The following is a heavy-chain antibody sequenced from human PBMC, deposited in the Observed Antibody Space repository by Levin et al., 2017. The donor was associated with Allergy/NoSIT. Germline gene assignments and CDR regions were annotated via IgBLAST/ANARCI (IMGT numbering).Heavy chain of an antibody. J-gene: IGHJ4*02. CDR3: ANMGFLGHMQADKF. V-gene: IGHV4-4*07. CDR1: VGSISNYY. Sequence: KTSETLSLTCTVSVGSISNYYWSWIRQPAGKGLEWIGRIFSNGDTNYNGNTNYNPSLKSRVTMSLDTSKNQISLKLSSVTAADTAVYYCANMGFLGHMQADKFWGQGTLVTVSS. CDR2: IFSNGDTNYNGNT. D-gene: IGHD3-3*01.